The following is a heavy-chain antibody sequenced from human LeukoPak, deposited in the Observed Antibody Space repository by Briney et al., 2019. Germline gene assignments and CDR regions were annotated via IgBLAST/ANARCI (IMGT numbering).Heavy chain of an antibody. Sequence: GGSLRLSCAASGFTFSSFAMSWVRQAPGKGLEWVSAISGSGGSTYYADSVKGRFTISRDNSKNTLYLQMNSLRAEDTAVYYCARDQGNYYDSSGSKSFDYWGQGTLVTVSS. CDR2: ISGSGGST. D-gene: IGHD3-22*01. CDR1: GFTFSSFA. V-gene: IGHV3-23*01. CDR3: ARDQGNYYDSSGSKSFDY. J-gene: IGHJ4*02.